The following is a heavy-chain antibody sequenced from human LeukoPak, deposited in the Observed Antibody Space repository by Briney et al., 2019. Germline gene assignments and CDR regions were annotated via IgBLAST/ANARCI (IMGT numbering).Heavy chain of an antibody. D-gene: IGHD2-15*01. CDR1: GGSISSGSYY. CDR3: ARTYCSGGSCYFDY. Sequence: PSQTLSLTCTVSGGSISSGSYYWSWIRQPAGKGLEWIGRIYTSGSTNYNPSLKSRVTISVDTSKNQFSLKLSSVTAAVTAVYYCARTYCSGGSCYFDYWGQGTLVTVSS. V-gene: IGHV4-61*02. J-gene: IGHJ4*02. CDR2: IYTSGST.